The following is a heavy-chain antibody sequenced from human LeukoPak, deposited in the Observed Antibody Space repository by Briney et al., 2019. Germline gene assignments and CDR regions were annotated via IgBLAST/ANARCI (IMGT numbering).Heavy chain of an antibody. V-gene: IGHV4-59*08. CDR2: IYYSGST. CDR3: ARHPRVAAAAGTIDY. Sequence: SETLSLTCTVSGGSISSYYWSWIRQPPGKGLEWIGYIYYSGSTNYNPSLKSRVTISVDTSKNQFSLKLNSVTAADTAVYYCARHPRVAAAAGTIDYWGQGTLVTVSS. J-gene: IGHJ4*02. CDR1: GGSISSYY. D-gene: IGHD6-13*01.